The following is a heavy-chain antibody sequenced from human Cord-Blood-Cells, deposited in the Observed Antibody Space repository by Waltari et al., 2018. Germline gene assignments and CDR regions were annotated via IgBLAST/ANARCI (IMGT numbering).Heavy chain of an antibody. V-gene: IGHV3-30*18. Sequence: QVQLVESGGGVVQPGRSLRLSCAASGFTFSSYGINWVRQAPEKGLECVAVISYEGSNKNDAGSVKGRFTISRDNSKNTLYLQMNSLRAEDTAVYYCAKGITMIVVVTPFDYWGQGTLVTVSS. CDR3: AKGITMIVVVTPFDY. CDR2: ISYEGSNK. D-gene: IGHD3-22*01. CDR1: GFTFSSYG. J-gene: IGHJ4*02.